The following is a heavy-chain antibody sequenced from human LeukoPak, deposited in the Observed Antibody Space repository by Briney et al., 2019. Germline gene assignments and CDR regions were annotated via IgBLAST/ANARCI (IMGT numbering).Heavy chain of an antibody. CDR3: ARRMFCNSTSCFSVFDS. CDR2: IYYSGST. V-gene: IGHV4-39*01. D-gene: IGHD2-2*01. J-gene: IGHJ4*02. Sequence: SETLSLTCTVSGGSISSRSYYWGWIRQPPGKGLEWIANIYYSGSTYYNPSLKSRVTISVDTSKNQFSLKLSSVTAADTAVYYCARRMFCNSTSCFSVFDSWGQGTLVTVSS. CDR1: GGSISSRSYY.